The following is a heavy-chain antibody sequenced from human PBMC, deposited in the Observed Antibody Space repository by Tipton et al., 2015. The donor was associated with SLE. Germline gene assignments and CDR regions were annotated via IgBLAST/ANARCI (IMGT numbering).Heavy chain of an antibody. Sequence: TLSLTCTVSGASISSGNYHWSWIRQPAGKGMEWIGRLSTTGSINYNPPLKSRIALSVDTSKNQFSLTVFSVTAADTALYFCARAKDWEDGFDVWGQGTMVTVSA. V-gene: IGHV4-61*02. J-gene: IGHJ3*01. CDR1: GASISSGNYH. CDR2: LSTTGSI. D-gene: IGHD3-9*01. CDR3: ARAKDWEDGFDV.